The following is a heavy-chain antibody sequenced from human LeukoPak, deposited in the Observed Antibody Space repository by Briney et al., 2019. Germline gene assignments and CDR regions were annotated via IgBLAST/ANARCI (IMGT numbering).Heavy chain of an antibody. Sequence: GGSLRLSCAASGFTFDDYAMHWVRQAPRKGLEWVSGISWNSGSIGYADSVKGRFTISRDNAKNSLYLQMNSLRAEDMALYYCAKGGFWSGYSVALFDYWGQGTLVTVSS. V-gene: IGHV3-9*03. CDR3: AKGGFWSGYSVALFDY. J-gene: IGHJ4*02. CDR1: GFTFDDYA. CDR2: ISWNSGSI. D-gene: IGHD3-3*01.